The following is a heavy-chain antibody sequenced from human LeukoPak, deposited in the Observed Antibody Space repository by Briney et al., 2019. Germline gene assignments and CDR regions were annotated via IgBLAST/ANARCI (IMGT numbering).Heavy chain of an antibody. J-gene: IGHJ4*02. V-gene: IGHV3-48*03. Sequence: GGSLRLSCAASGFTFSSYEMNWVRQAPGKALEWVSYISSSGSTIYYADSVKGRFTISRDNAKNSLYLQMNSLRAEDTAVYYCARARKGLTRRGPFDYWGQGTLVTVSS. D-gene: IGHD1-14*01. CDR3: ARARKGLTRRGPFDY. CDR2: ISSSGSTI. CDR1: GFTFSSYE.